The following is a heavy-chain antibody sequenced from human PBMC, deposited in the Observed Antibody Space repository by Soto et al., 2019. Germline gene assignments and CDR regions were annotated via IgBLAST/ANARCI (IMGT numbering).Heavy chain of an antibody. CDR3: ARGGAMGVDY. CDR1: GFTFNTHW. Sequence: TGGSLRLSCTASGFTFNTHWMHWVRQAPGKGLVWVSRIYFDGITTNYADSVKGRLTVSRDNAKNTVYLHVNTLRDEDTAVYYCARGGAMGVDYCGQGTLVTVSS. J-gene: IGHJ4*02. V-gene: IGHV3-74*01. CDR2: IYFDGITT. D-gene: IGHD1-26*01.